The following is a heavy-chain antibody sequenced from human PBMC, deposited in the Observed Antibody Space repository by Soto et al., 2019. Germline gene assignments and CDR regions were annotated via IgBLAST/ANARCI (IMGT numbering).Heavy chain of an antibody. CDR3: AKCGRGYSYGPHGGMDV. CDR1: GFTFSSYG. CDR2: ISYDGSNK. D-gene: IGHD5-18*01. Sequence: PLGGSLRLSCAASGFTFSSYGMHWVRQAPGKGLEWVAVISYDGSNKYYADSVKGRFTISRDNSKNTLYLQMNSLRAEDTAVYYCAKCGRGYSYGPHGGMDVWGQGTTVTVSS. V-gene: IGHV3-30*18. J-gene: IGHJ6*02.